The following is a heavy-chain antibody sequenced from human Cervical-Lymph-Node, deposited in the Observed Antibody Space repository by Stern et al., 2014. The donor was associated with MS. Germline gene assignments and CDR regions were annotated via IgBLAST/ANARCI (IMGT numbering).Heavy chain of an antibody. CDR1: GFSLSSSGVG. CDR2: VYWDDDK. J-gene: IGHJ4*02. Sequence: QITLKESGPTLVKPTQTLTLTCTFSGFSLSSSGVGVVWIRQPPGQAPEWLALVYWDDDKRYRPSLKSRLTITKDTSKNQVVLTMTNMDPVDTATYYCAHIRGYWGQGTLVTVSS. CDR3: AHIRGY. V-gene: IGHV2-5*02.